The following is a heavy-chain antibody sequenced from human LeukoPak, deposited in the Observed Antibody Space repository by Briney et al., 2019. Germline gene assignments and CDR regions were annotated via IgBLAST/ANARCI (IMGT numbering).Heavy chain of an antibody. D-gene: IGHD3-22*01. J-gene: IGHJ4*02. CDR1: GVSISSYY. Sequence: PSETLSLTCTVSGVSISSYYWSWIRQPAGKGLEWIGRIHTGGSTNYNPALKSRVTMSEDTSKNQFSLKLSSVTAADTAVYYCARGGYYYDSSGYYSFDYWGQGTLVTVSS. V-gene: IGHV4-4*07. CDR3: ARGGYYYDSSGYYSFDY. CDR2: IHTGGST.